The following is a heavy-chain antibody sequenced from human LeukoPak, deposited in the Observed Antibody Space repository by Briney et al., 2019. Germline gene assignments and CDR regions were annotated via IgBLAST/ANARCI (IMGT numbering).Heavy chain of an antibody. CDR2: IIPIFGTA. Sequence: SVKVSCKASGGTFSSYAISWVRQAPGQGLEWMGGIIPIFGTANYAQKFQGRVTITADESTSTAYMELSSLRSEDTAVYYCARGSGTTGPKSSLVYYYGMDVWGKGTTVTVSS. J-gene: IGHJ6*04. CDR3: ARGSGTTGPKSSLVYYYGMDV. D-gene: IGHD1-1*01. V-gene: IGHV1-69*13. CDR1: GGTFSSYA.